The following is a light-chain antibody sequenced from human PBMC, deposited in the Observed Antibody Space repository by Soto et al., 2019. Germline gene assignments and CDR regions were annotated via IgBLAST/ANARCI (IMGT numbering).Light chain of an antibody. V-gene: IGKV4-1*01. Sequence: VMTQTPLSLSVAPGQPASISCKSSQSLLHITGETFLFWFQQKPGQPPKLLIYWASTRESGVPDRFSGSGSATDFTLTISSLQAEDVAVYYCQQYHSDPITFGQGTRLEIK. CDR1: QSLLHITGETF. J-gene: IGKJ5*01. CDR2: WAS. CDR3: QQYHSDPIT.